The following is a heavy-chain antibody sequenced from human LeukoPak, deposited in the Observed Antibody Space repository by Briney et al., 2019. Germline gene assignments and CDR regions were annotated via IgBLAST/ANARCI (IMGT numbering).Heavy chain of an antibody. CDR3: ARVRAIAAAAGNSGMDV. CDR2: IYYSGST. Sequence: SETLSLTCTVSGGSISSGGGYYWSWIRQHPGKGLEWIGYIYYSGSTYYNPSLKSRVTISVDTSKNQFSLKLSSVTAADTAVYFCARVRAIAAAAGNSGMDVWGQGTTVTVSS. V-gene: IGHV4-31*03. D-gene: IGHD6-13*01. J-gene: IGHJ6*02. CDR1: GGSISSGGGYY.